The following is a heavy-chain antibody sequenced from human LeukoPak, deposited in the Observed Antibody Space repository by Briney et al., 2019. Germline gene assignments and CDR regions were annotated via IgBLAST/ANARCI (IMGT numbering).Heavy chain of an antibody. CDR1: GFTFSRYT. CDR3: AKDASIAVAGSSDY. D-gene: IGHD6-19*01. CDR2: ITSSSIYI. J-gene: IGHJ4*02. Sequence: GGSLRLSCAASGFTFSRYTMNWVRQAPGKGLEWVSSITSSSIYIYYSDSVKGRFTISRDNAKTSLYLQMNSLRAEDTALYYCAKDASIAVAGSSDYWGQGTLVTVSS. V-gene: IGHV3-21*04.